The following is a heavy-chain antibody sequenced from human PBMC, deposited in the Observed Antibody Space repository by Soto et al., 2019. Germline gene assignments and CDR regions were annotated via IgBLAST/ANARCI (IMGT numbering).Heavy chain of an antibody. CDR1: GFTFSSYG. J-gene: IGHJ4*02. D-gene: IGHD2-2*01. V-gene: IGHV3-33*01. CDR3: ARDREDCSSTSCYSGVNDY. CDR2: IWYDGSNK. Sequence: GGSLRLSCAASGFTFSSYGMHWVRQAPGKGLEWVAVIWYDGSNKYYADSVKGRFTISRDNSKNTLYLQMNSLRAEDTAVYYCARDREDCSSTSCYSGVNDYWGQGTLVTVSS.